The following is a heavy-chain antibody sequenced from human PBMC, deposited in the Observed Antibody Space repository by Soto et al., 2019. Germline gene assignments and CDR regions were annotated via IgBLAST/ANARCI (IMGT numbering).Heavy chain of an antibody. D-gene: IGHD3-22*01. CDR1: GFTVSSNY. CDR3: TRVYYDSSGYYYAGFYFDY. Sequence: PGGSLRLSCAASGFTVSSNYMSWVRQAPGKGLEWVSVIYSGGSSYYADSVKGRFTISRDNSKNTLYLHMNSLRAEDTAVYYCTRVYYDSSGYYYAGFYFDYWGQGTLVTVSS. J-gene: IGHJ4*02. CDR2: IYSGGSS. V-gene: IGHV3-53*01.